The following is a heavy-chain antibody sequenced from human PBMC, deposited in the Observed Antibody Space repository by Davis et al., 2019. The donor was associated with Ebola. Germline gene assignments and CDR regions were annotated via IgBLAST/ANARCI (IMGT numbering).Heavy chain of an antibody. CDR2: IKSKTDGGTT. Sequence: GESLKISCAASGFTFTNAWMSWVRQAPGKGLEWVGRIKSKTDGGTTDYAAPVKGRFTISRDNSKNTLYLQMNSLRADDTAVYYCAREGYGGDSLWLNYHYMDVWGKGTAVTVSS. V-gene: IGHV3-15*01. J-gene: IGHJ6*03. D-gene: IGHD4-23*01. CDR3: AREGYGGDSLWLNYHYMDV. CDR1: GFTFTNAW.